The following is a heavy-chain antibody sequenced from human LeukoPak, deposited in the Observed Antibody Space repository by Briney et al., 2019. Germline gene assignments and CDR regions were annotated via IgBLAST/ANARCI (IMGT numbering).Heavy chain of an antibody. CDR1: GFTFTNFA. CDR2: ISVSGGST. V-gene: IGHV3-23*01. CDR3: AKNTRTLAD. Sequence: PGGSLRLSRAASGFTFTNFAMSWVRQAPGKGLEWVSAISVSGGSTYYADSVKGRFTISRDNSKNTLYLQMNSLRAEDTAVYFCAKNTRTLADWGQGTLVTVSS. D-gene: IGHD6-13*01. J-gene: IGHJ4*02.